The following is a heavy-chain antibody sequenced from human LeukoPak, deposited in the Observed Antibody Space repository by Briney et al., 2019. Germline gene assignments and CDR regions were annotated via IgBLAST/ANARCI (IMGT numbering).Heavy chain of an antibody. CDR3: ARGVYGDFLGY. V-gene: IGHV4-59*01. Sequence: PSETLSLTCTVSGGSISSYYWSWIRQPPGKGLEWIGYIYYSGSTNYNPSLKSRVTISVDTSKNQFSLKLSSVTAADTAVYYCARGVYGDFLGYWGQGTLVTVSS. CDR1: GGSISSYY. D-gene: IGHD4-17*01. CDR2: IYYSGST. J-gene: IGHJ4*02.